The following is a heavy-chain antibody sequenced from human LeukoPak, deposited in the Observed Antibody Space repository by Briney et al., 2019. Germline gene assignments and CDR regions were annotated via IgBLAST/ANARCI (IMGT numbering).Heavy chain of an antibody. Sequence: SVKVSCKASGGTFSRYAISWVRQAPGQGLEWMGGITPIFGTANYALKFQGRVTITADESTRTAYMELRSLKSEDTAVYYCARDAAIYDSGAYYYLWWGQGTLVTVSS. CDR1: GGTFSRYA. J-gene: IGHJ4*02. V-gene: IGHV1-69*01. D-gene: IGHD3-22*01. CDR2: ITPIFGTA. CDR3: ARDAAIYDSGAYYYLW.